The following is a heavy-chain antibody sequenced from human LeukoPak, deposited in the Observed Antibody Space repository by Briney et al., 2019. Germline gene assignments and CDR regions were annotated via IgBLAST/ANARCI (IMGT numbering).Heavy chain of an antibody. D-gene: IGHD5-12*01. CDR3: ARDLVVATIKGDYYYYMDV. Sequence: ASVKVSCKASGYTFTGYYMHWVRQAPGQGLEWMGWINPNSGGTNYAQKFQGRVTMTRDTSISTAYMELSRLRSDDTAVYYCARDLVVATIKGDYYYYMDVWGKGTTVTVSS. CDR2: INPNSGGT. V-gene: IGHV1-2*02. J-gene: IGHJ6*03. CDR1: GYTFTGYY.